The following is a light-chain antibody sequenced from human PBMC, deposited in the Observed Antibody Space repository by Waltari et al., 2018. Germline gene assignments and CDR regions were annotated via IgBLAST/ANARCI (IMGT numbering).Light chain of an antibody. CDR3: LQANSFPWT. Sequence: DIQMTQSPSSVSASVGDRVTITCRASLGISRWLGWYQQKPGKAPKLLIYPASSLRSGVPSRFIGSGSGTDFTLTISSLQPEEFATYYCLQANSFPWTFGQGTKVE. J-gene: IGKJ1*01. V-gene: IGKV1-12*01. CDR2: PAS. CDR1: LGISRW.